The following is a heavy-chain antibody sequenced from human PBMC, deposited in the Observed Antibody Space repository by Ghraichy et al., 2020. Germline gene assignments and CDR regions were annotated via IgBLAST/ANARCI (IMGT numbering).Heavy chain of an antibody. D-gene: IGHD3-22*01. CDR3: ARPYYYDSSGYYIDAFDI. J-gene: IGHJ3*02. CDR2: IYPGDSDT. CDR1: GYSFTSYW. Sequence: GESLNISCKGSGYSFTSYWIGWVRQMPGKGLEWMGIIYPGDSDTRYSPSFQGQVTISADKSISTAYLQWSSLKASDTAMYYCARPYYYDSSGYYIDAFDIWGQGTMVTVSS. V-gene: IGHV5-51*01.